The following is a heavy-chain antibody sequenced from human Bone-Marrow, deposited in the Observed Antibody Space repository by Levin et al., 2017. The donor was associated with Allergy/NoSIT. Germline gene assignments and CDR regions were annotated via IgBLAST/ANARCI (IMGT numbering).Heavy chain of an antibody. Sequence: SGGSLRLSCTASGFTFINAWMNWVRHSPGKGLEWVGRIKSEVDGGTTDSAAPVKGRFSISRDDSKNTLYLQLNSLKIEDTAVYYCTTDFPRFLEWSLYDNYYYALDLWGQGTTVTVSS. CDR3: TTDFPRFLEWSLYDNYYYALDL. CDR1: GFTFINAW. D-gene: IGHD3-3*01. V-gene: IGHV3-15*07. CDR2: IKSEVDGGTT. J-gene: IGHJ6*02.